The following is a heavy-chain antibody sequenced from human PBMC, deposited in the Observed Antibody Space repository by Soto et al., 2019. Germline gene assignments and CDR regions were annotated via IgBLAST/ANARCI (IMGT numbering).Heavy chain of an antibody. J-gene: IGHJ6*02. CDR2: IYYSGST. V-gene: IGHV4-39*07. CDR3: ARADFWSGYSYNGMAV. Sequence: SETLSLTCTVSGGSISSSSYYWGWIRQPPGKGLEWIGSIYYSGSTYYNPSLKSRVTISVDTSKNQFSLRLSSVTAADTALYYCARADFWSGYSYNGMAVWGQGTTVTVSS. CDR1: GGSISSSSYY. D-gene: IGHD3-3*01.